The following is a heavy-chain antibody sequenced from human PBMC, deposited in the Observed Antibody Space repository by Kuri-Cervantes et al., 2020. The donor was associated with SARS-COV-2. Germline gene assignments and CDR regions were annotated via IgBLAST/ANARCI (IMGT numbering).Heavy chain of an antibody. V-gene: IGHV4-39*01. CDR1: GGAISSRSYY. Sequence: PRTVSGGAISSRSYYWGWIRQPPGKGLEWIGSIYYSGSTYYNPSLKSRVTISVDTSKNQLSLKLSSVTAADTAVYYCATVIVVVPAAIGWSWFDPCGQGTLVTVSS. D-gene: IGHD2-2*01. J-gene: IGHJ5*02. CDR3: ATVIVVVPAAIGWSWFDP. CDR2: IYYSGST.